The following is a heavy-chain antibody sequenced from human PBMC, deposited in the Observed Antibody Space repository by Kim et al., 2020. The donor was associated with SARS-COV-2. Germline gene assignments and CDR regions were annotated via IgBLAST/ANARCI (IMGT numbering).Heavy chain of an antibody. CDR2: ISSSSSYI. D-gene: IGHD3-10*01. V-gene: IGHV3-21*01. J-gene: IGHJ2*01. CDR3: ARENKGSGVSWYFDL. Sequence: GGSLRLSCAASGFTFSSYSMNWVRQAPGKGLEWVSSISSSSSYIYYADSVKGRFTISRDNAKNSLYLQMNSLRAEDTAVYYCARENKGSGVSWYFDLWGRGTLVTVSS. CDR1: GFTFSSYS.